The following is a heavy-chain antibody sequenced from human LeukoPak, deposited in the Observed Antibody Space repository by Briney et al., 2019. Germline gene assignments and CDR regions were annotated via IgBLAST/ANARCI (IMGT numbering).Heavy chain of an antibody. V-gene: IGHV3-48*04. CDR3: VRDDGYSPYDY. Sequence: GGSLRLSCAASGFTFSTYSMNWVRQAPGKGLEWLSYITSTSYAIYYADSVKGRFTISRDNAKNSLYLQMNSLRAEDTAVYYCVRDDGYSPYDYWGQGTLVTVSS. CDR2: ITSTSYAI. D-gene: IGHD5-24*01. CDR1: GFTFSTYS. J-gene: IGHJ4*02.